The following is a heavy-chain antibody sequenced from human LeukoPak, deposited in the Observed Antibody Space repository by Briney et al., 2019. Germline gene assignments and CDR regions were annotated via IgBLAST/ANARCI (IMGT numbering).Heavy chain of an antibody. Sequence: GGSLRLSCAASGFTFDDYGMSWVRQAPGKGLEWVSGINWNGGSTDYADSVKGRFTISRDNAKNSLYLQMNSLRAEDTALYYCARVGSVSSSKHYYYYYYMDVWGKGTTVTVSS. CDR2: INWNGGST. V-gene: IGHV3-20*04. J-gene: IGHJ6*03. CDR3: ARVGSVSSSKHYYYYYYMDV. CDR1: GFTFDDYG. D-gene: IGHD6-6*01.